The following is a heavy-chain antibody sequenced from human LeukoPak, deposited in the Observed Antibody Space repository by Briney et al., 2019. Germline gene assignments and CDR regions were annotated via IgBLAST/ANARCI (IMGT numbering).Heavy chain of an antibody. D-gene: IGHD3-10*01. CDR3: TTDGSGSYCIDY. Sequence: RSGGSLRLSCAASGFTFSNSWMSWVRQAPGKGLEWVGRIKSKTDGGTTDYAAPVKGRFTISRDDSKNTLYLQMNSLKTEDTAVYYCTTDGSGSYCIDYWGQGTLVTVSS. CDR2: IKSKTDGGTT. J-gene: IGHJ4*02. V-gene: IGHV3-15*01. CDR1: GFTFSNSW.